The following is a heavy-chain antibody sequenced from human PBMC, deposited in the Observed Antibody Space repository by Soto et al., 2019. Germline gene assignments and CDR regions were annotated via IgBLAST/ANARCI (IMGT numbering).Heavy chain of an antibody. D-gene: IGHD3-16*01. CDR2: INDIGST. CDR1: GGPFSGYY. CDR3: ARGLRLRLGEVWFDP. J-gene: IGHJ5*02. V-gene: IGHV4-34*02. Sequence: QVHLQQWGAGLLKPSETLSLTCAAYGGPFSGYYWSWIRQPPGKGLEWIGEINDIGSTNYNPSLASRVTISVDMSKNQFSLRLTSVTAADTAVYYCARGLRLRLGEVWFDPWGQGTLVTVSS.